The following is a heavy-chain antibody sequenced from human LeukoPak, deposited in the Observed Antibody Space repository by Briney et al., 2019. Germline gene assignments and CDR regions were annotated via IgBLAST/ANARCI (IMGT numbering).Heavy chain of an antibody. D-gene: IGHD6-19*01. J-gene: IGHJ6*03. CDR2: INPNSGGT. CDR3: AREVSSSGDYYYMDV. V-gene: IGHV1-2*02. Sequence: ASVKVSCKASGYTFTGYYMHWVRQAPGQGLEWMGWINPNSGGTNYAQKFQGRVTMTRDTSISTAYMELSRLRSDDTAVYYCAREVSSSGDYYYMDVWGKGTTVTVSS. CDR1: GYTFTGYY.